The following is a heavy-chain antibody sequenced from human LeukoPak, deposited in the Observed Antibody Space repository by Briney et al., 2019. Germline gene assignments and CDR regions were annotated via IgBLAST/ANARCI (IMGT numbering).Heavy chain of an antibody. CDR1: GGTFSSYA. D-gene: IGHD3-10*01. V-gene: IGHV1-69*05. Sequence: GASVKVSCKASGGTFSSYAISWVRQAPGQGLEWMGGIIPIFGTSNYAQKFQGRVTITTDESTSTAYMELSSLRSEDTAVYYCARSGGPGRDYFDSWGQGTLVTVSS. CDR3: ARSGGPGRDYFDS. J-gene: IGHJ4*02. CDR2: IIPIFGTS.